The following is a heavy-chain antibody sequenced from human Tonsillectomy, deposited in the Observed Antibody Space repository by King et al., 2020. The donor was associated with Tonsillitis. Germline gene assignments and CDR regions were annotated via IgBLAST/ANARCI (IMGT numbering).Heavy chain of an antibody. CDR1: GFTFSSYA. Sequence: VQLVESGGGLVQPGGSLRVSCAASGFTFSSYAMSWVRQAPGKGLEWVSVIYSSGSNTYYADSVKGRFTISRDNSNNTLYLQMNSLRADDTALYYCAKGRRDSSSWYYFEYWGQGTLVTVSS. J-gene: IGHJ4*02. V-gene: IGHV3-23*03. CDR2: IYSSGSNT. CDR3: AKGRRDSSSWYYFEY. D-gene: IGHD6-13*01.